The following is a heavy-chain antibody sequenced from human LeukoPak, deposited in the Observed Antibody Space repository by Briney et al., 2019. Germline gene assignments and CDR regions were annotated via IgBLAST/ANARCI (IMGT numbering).Heavy chain of an antibody. V-gene: IGHV4-31*03. CDR3: ARDFSNDAFDI. CDR1: GGSIRSDGYY. Sequence: SETLSLTCTVSGGSIRSDGYYWSWIRQLPGNGLEWIGYIYYSGSTYHNPSLQSRLIISIDTSKNQFSLKLSSVTAADTAVYYCARDFSNDAFDIWGQGTVVTVSS. CDR2: IYYSGST. J-gene: IGHJ3*02. D-gene: IGHD3-3*01.